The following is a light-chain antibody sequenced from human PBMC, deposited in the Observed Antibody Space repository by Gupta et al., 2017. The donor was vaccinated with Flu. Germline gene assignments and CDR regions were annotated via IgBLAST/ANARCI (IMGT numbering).Light chain of an antibody. Sequence: SLGERATINCKSSQSGRYDSKEKDYLSWYQQKPGQPPKLLISWATTRESGVPDRFSVSGSGTDFTLTIASLQAEDVAVYYCQKDDDVPFTFGGGTKVEIK. CDR2: WAT. J-gene: IGKJ4*01. V-gene: IGKV4-1*01. CDR1: QSGRYDSKEKDY. CDR3: QKDDDVPFT.